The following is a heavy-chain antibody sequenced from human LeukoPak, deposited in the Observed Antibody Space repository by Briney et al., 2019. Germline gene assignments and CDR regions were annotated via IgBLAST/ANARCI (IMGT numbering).Heavy chain of an antibody. J-gene: IGHJ5*02. CDR2: INHSGNT. V-gene: IGHV4-34*01. CDR1: GGSHNGYY. Sequence: PSETQSLTCAVYGGSHNGYYWSWIRQPPGKGLEWIGEINHSGNTNYNPSLKSRVTIAVDTSKNQFSLKLSSVTAADTAVYYCARSIVVVPAGMTNWFDPWGQGTLVTVSS. CDR3: ARSIVVVPAGMTNWFDP. D-gene: IGHD2-2*01.